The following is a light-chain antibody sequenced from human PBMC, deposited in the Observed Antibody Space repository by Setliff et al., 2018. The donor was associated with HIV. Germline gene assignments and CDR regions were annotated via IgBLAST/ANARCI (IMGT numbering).Light chain of an antibody. CDR3: CSYVASQSSYV. Sequence: QSALTQPRSVSGSPGQSVTISCTGTSSDIGAYDYVSWFQQSPGKAPLLITYDVTRRPSGVPDRFSGSRSGNTASLTISGLQADDEAYYYCCSYVASQSSYVFGSGTKVTVL. CDR2: DVT. V-gene: IGLV2-11*01. J-gene: IGLJ1*01. CDR1: SSDIGAYDY.